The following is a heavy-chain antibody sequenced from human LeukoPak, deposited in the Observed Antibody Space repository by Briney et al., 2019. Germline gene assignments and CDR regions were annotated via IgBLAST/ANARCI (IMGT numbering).Heavy chain of an antibody. CDR3: AKVGWQPPDY. CDR1: GFTFSSYA. Sequence: PGGSLRLSCAASGFTFSSYAISWVRQAPGKGLEWISAISDSGSNTFYADSVKGRFTISRDNSKNTLYLQMNSLRAEDTAIYYCAKVGWQPPDYWGQGTLVTVSS. D-gene: IGHD5-24*01. V-gene: IGHV3-23*01. J-gene: IGHJ4*02. CDR2: ISDSGSNT.